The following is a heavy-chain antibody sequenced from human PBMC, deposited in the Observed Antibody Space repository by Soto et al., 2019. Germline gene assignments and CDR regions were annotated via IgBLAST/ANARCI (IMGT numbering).Heavy chain of an antibody. V-gene: IGHV3-53*01. D-gene: IGHD3-22*01. Sequence: EVQLVESGGGLIQPGGSRRFSCAASGFTASSNSMSWVRQPPGKGLEWVSVIYSGGSTYYADSVKGRFTISRDNSKNTLYLQMNSLRAEDTAVYYCARDRVESGYPEYFQHWGQGTLVTVSS. CDR2: IYSGGST. CDR1: GFTASSNS. J-gene: IGHJ1*01. CDR3: ARDRVESGYPEYFQH.